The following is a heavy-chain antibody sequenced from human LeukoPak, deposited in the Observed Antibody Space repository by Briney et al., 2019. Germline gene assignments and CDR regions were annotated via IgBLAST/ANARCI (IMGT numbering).Heavy chain of an antibody. Sequence: GGSLRLSCAASGFSVSSNYMSWVRQAPGKGLEWVAIIYSDETTYYADSGKDRFTISRDNSKSTLYLQMNSLRAEDTAVYYCARHWELRGQGTLVTVSS. V-gene: IGHV3-53*01. J-gene: IGHJ4*02. D-gene: IGHD1-26*01. CDR3: ARHWEL. CDR1: GFSVSSNY. CDR2: IYSDETT.